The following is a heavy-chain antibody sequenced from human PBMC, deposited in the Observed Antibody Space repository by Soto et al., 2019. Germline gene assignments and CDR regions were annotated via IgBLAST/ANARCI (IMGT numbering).Heavy chain of an antibody. Sequence: ASVNVSCKASGYRFISHGITWVRQAPGEELEWMGWISPYNGDTNNPQNFQGRVTMTTDTPTNTALMELRRLTSDDTAVYYCARGGISSPEGPDSWG. CDR1: GYRFISHG. V-gene: IGHV1-18*01. J-gene: IGHJ5*01. CDR3: ARGGISSPEGPDS. D-gene: IGHD6-13*01. CDR2: ISPYNGDT.